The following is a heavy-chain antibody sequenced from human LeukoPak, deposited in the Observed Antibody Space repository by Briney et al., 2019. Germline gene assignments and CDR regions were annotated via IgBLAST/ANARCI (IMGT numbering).Heavy chain of an antibody. CDR3: ARSTVTRRYFDL. CDR2: IYYSGST. D-gene: IGHD4-11*01. J-gene: IGHJ2*01. Sequence: SETLSPTCTVSGGSISSSSYYWGWIRQPPGKGLEWIGSIYYSGSTYYNPSLKSRVTISVDTSKNQFSLKLSSVTAADTAVYYCARSTVTRRYFDLWGRGTLVTVSS. V-gene: IGHV4-39*07. CDR1: GGSISSSSYY.